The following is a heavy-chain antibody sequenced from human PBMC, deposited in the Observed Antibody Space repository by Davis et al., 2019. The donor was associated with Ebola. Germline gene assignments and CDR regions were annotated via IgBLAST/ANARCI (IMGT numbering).Heavy chain of an antibody. Sequence: GGSLRLSCAASGFTFSSYGMHWVRHAPGKWLEWVAVIAYDGSSKYYADSVKGRFTIPRDNANRFIYLQMTSLRVDDTAIYFCARAPPYYYYALDVWGQGTTVTVSS. CDR3: ARAPPYYYYALDV. J-gene: IGHJ6*02. CDR2: IAYDGSSK. D-gene: IGHD2-21*01. V-gene: IGHV3-30*03. CDR1: GFTFSSYG.